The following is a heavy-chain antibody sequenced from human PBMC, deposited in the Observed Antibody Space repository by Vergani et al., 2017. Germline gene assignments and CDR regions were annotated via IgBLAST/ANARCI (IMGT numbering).Heavy chain of an antibody. CDR2: INTNTGNP. Sequence: QVQLVQSGAEVKKPGASVKVSCKASGYTFTGYYMHWVRQAPGQGLEWMGWINTNTGNPTYAQGFTGRFVFSLDTSVSTAYLQISSLKAEDTAVYYCARPEYYYGSGSYYNGGNWFDPWGQGTLVTVSS. D-gene: IGHD3-10*01. J-gene: IGHJ5*02. CDR1: GYTFTGYY. V-gene: IGHV7-4-1*02. CDR3: ARPEYYYGSGSYYNGGNWFDP.